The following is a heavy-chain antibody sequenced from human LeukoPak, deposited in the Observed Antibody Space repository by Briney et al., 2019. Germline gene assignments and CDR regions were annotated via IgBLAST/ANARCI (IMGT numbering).Heavy chain of an antibody. CDR3: ARGGIHDY. CDR1: GYDFSTYG. CDR2: INPNSGGT. V-gene: IGHV1-2*02. J-gene: IGHJ4*02. D-gene: IGHD1-14*01. Sequence: ASVKVSCRTSGYDFSTYGITWVRQAPGQGLEYMGWINPNSGGTDYAQKFQGRVTMARDTSISAVYMELSRLRSDDTAMYYCARGGIHDYWGQGTLVTVSS.